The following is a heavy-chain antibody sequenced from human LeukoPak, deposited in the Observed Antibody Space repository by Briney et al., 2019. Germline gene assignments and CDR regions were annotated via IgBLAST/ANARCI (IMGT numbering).Heavy chain of an antibody. CDR3: ASYGDFDY. Sequence: GGSLRLSCAASGFTVSSNYMSWVRQAPGKGLEWVSSISSSSSYIYYADSVKGRFTISRDNAKNSLYLQMNSLRAEDTAVYYCASYGDFDYWGQGTLVTVSS. CDR1: GFTVSSNY. CDR2: ISSSSSYI. D-gene: IGHD4-17*01. J-gene: IGHJ4*02. V-gene: IGHV3-21*01.